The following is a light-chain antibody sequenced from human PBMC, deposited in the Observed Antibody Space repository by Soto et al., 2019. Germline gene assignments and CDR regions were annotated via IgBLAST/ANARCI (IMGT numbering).Light chain of an antibody. Sequence: EIVMTQSPAPLSVSPGERATLSCRASQSVSNNLAWYQQKPGQAPRLLIYAASIRETGIPARFSVSGSGTEFTRTISSLQSEDFAVYFCQQYNNWTWTFGQGTKVDIK. CDR1: QSVSNN. V-gene: IGKV3D-15*01. CDR2: AAS. CDR3: QQYNNWTWT. J-gene: IGKJ1*01.